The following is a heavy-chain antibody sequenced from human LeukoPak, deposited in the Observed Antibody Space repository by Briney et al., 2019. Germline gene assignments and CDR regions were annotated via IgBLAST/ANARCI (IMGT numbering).Heavy chain of an antibody. J-gene: IGHJ6*02. CDR3: AMVVTAIHGMDV. V-gene: IGHV1-24*01. Sequence: ASVKVSCKVFGYTLTELSMHWVRQAPGKGLEWMGGFDPEDGETIYAQKFQGRVTMTEDTSTDTAYMELSSLRSEDTAVYYCAMVVTAIHGMDVWGQGTTVTVSS. CDR1: GYTLTELS. CDR2: FDPEDGET. D-gene: IGHD2-21*02.